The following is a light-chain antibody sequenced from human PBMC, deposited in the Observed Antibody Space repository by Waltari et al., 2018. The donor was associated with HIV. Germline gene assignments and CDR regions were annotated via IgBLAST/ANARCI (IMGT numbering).Light chain of an antibody. CDR2: RDD. CDR1: NSNIGSNF. V-gene: IGLV1-47*01. Sequence: QSVLTQPPSASGTPGQRITISCSGSNSNIGSNFVYWYQQFPGTTPRLLIYRDDQRPSGVPDRVSGSKAGTSASLAISGLRSEDEADYYCAAWDDSLGGSLVFAGGTKLTVL. J-gene: IGLJ3*02. CDR3: AAWDDSLGGSLV.